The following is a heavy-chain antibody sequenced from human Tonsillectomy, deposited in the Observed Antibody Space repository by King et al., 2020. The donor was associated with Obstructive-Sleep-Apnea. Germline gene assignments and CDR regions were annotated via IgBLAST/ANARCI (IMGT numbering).Heavy chain of an antibody. V-gene: IGHV3-7*03. Sequence: VQLVESGGDLVQPGGSLRLSCAASGFTFSSYWMSWVRQAPGKGLEWVANIKQDGSEKYYVDSVKGRFTISRDNAKNSLYLQMNSLRAEDTAVYYCARDGVFYYKYYFDYWGQGTLVTVSS. J-gene: IGHJ4*02. CDR3: ARDGVFYYKYYFDY. D-gene: IGHD3-10*01. CDR1: GFTFSSYW. CDR2: IKQDGSEK.